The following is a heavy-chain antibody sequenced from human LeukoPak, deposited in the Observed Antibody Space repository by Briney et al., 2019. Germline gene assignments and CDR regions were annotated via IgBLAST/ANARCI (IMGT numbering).Heavy chain of an antibody. CDR1: GGSFSNYY. J-gene: IGHJ6*03. V-gene: IGHV4-34*01. Sequence: SETLSLTCAVYGGSFSNYYWSWIRQPPGRGLEWIGEASHSGITNYNPSLKSRVTISVDTSKNQFSLKLRSVTAADTPVYYCARGRQDVNMILVVMAGVSYYLDVWSKGTTVTVS. D-gene: IGHD3-22*01. CDR3: ARGRQDVNMILVVMAGVSYYLDV. CDR2: ASHSGIT.